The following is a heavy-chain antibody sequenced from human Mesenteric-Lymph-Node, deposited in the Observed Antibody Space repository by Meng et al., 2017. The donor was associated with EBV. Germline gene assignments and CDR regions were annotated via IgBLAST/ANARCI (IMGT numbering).Heavy chain of an antibody. J-gene: IGHJ2*01. CDR2: INTNTGNP. CDR3: ARKVGISSAKWYFDV. D-gene: IGHD1-26*01. CDR1: GYTSTSYP. V-gene: IGHV7-4-1*02. Sequence: QGQLVQFGAELKKPGASVKVSCTASGYTSTSYPMNWVRQAPGQGLEWMGGINTNTGNPTYAQGFTGRFVFSLDSSVSTAYLQISSLKAEDTAVYYCARKVGISSAKWYFDVWGRGTLVTVSS.